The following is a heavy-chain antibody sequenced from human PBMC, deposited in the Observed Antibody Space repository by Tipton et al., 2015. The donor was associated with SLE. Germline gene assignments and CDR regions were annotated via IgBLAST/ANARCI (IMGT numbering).Heavy chain of an antibody. CDR2: IIPIFGTA. V-gene: IGHV1-69*05. J-gene: IGHJ6*02. D-gene: IGHD3-3*01. CDR1: GYTFTSYG. Sequence: QLVQSGAEVKKPGASVKVSCKASGYTFTSYGISWVRQAPGQGLEWMGGIIPIFGTANYAQKFQGRVTITTDESTSTAYMELSSLRSEDTAVYYCASSVSGVVGDYYYGMDVWGQGTTVTVSS. CDR3: ASSVSGVVGDYYYGMDV.